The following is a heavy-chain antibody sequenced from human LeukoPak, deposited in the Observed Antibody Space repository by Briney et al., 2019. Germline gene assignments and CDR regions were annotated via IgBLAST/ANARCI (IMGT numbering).Heavy chain of an antibody. D-gene: IGHD3-22*01. V-gene: IGHV3-23*01. CDR3: AKDAVYRRDYYDSSGYFDY. Sequence: GGSLTLSCAASGFTFSSYAMSWVRQAPGKGLEWVSAISGSGGSTYYADSVKGRFTISRDNSKNTLYLQMNSLRAEDTAVYYCAKDAVYRRDYYDSSGYFDYWGQGTLVTVSS. J-gene: IGHJ4*02. CDR2: ISGSGGST. CDR1: GFTFSSYA.